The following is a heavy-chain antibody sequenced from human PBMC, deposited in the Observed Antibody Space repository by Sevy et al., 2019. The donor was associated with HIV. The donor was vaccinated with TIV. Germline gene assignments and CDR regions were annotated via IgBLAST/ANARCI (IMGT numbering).Heavy chain of an antibody. CDR1: GFTFSNSY. V-gene: IGHV3-30*18. CDR3: AKALLGYCSGGNCYEYSYGMDV. Sequence: GGSLRLSCAASGFTFSNSYMHWVRQAPGKGVEWVALISYDGGNKYYVDSVKGRFTISRDNSKNTLYLQMNSLKPEDTAVYYCAKALLGYCSGGNCYEYSYGMDVWGQGTTVTVSS. J-gene: IGHJ6*02. D-gene: IGHD2-15*01. CDR2: ISYDGGNK.